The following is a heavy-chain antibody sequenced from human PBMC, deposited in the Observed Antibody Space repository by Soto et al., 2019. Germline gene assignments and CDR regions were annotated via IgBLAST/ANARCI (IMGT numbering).Heavy chain of an antibody. CDR1: GGSISSSSYY. Sequence: PSETLSLTCTVSGGSISSSSYYWGWIRQPPGKGLECIGSIYYSGSTYYTPSLKSRVTISVDTSKNQFSLKLSSVTAADTAVYYCAYRQGCTNGVSDCDDYWGQGTLVTVSS. CDR3: AYRQGCTNGVSDCDDY. D-gene: IGHD2-8*01. V-gene: IGHV4-39*01. CDR2: IYYSGST. J-gene: IGHJ4*02.